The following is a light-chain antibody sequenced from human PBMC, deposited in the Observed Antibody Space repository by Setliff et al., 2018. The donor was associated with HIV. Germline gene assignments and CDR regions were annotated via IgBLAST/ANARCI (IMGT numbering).Light chain of an antibody. CDR2: EVN. J-gene: IGLJ2*01. CDR3: SSFSSSSTLL. V-gene: IGLV2-18*02. CDR1: STDVGNYNR. Sequence: QSVLTQPPSVSGSPGQSVTISCTGTSTDVGNYNRVSWYQQPPGTAPKLIIFEVNNRPSRVPDRFSGSKSGNTASLTISGRQAEDEAHYYCSSFSSSSTLLFGGGTKVTVL.